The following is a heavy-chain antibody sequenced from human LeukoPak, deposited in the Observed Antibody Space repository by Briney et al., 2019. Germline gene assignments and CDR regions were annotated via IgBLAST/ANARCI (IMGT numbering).Heavy chain of an antibody. V-gene: IGHV3-7*01. CDR1: GFTFSSYS. CDR3: ARLSAMVRGPEDIFYFEY. Sequence: PGGSLRLSCAASGFTFSSYSMNWVPQAPGKGLEWVANIRQEGSEKYYVDSVKGRFTISRDIAKQSVFLQMNSLRAEHTAVYYCARLSAMVRGPEDIFYFEYWGLGTLVTVSS. J-gene: IGHJ4*02. CDR2: IRQEGSEK. D-gene: IGHD3-10*01.